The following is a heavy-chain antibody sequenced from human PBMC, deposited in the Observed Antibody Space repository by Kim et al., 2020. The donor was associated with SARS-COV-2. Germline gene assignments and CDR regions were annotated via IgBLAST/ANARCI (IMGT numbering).Heavy chain of an antibody. D-gene: IGHD3-22*01. Sequence: GGSLRLSCAASGFTFSSYAMHWVRQAPGKGLEWVAVISYDGSNKYYADSVKGRITISRDNSKNTLYLQMNSLRAEDTAVYYCPSAYDSFISFDYWGQGTLATGSS. J-gene: IGHJ4*02. CDR1: GFTFSSYA. V-gene: IGHV3-30*04. CDR2: ISYDGSNK. CDR3: PSAYDSFISFDY.